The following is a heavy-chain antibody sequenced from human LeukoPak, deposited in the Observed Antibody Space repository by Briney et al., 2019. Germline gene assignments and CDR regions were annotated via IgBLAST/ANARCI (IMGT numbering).Heavy chain of an antibody. CDR1: GFTVSSNY. CDR2: VYGGDTT. D-gene: IGHD2-8*01. J-gene: IGHJ6*03. V-gene: IGHV3-66*01. Sequence: GGSLRLSCAASGFTVSSNYMTWVRQAPGKGLEWVSVVYGGDTTYYADSVKGRFTISRDNSKNTLYLQMNSLRAEDTAVYYCARESGYCTNGVCPRSNMDVWGKGTTVTVSS. CDR3: ARESGYCTNGVCPRSNMDV.